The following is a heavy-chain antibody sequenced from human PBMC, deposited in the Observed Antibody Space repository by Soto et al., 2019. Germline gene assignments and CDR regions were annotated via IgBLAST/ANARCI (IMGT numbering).Heavy chain of an antibody. Sequence: ASVKVSCKASGYTFTSYAMHWVRQAPGQRLEWMGWINGGNGNTKYSQKFQGRVTITRDTSASTAYMELSSLRSEDTAVYYCAREGCSSTSCFSYYDMDVWGQGTTVTVSS. CDR1: GYTFTSYA. D-gene: IGHD2-2*01. J-gene: IGHJ6*02. CDR2: INGGNGNT. CDR3: AREGCSSTSCFSYYDMDV. V-gene: IGHV1-3*01.